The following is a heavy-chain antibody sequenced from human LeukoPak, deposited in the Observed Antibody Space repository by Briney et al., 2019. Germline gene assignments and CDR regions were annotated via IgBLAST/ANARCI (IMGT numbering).Heavy chain of an antibody. V-gene: IGHV3-30*04. Sequence: GGSLRLSCAASGFTFSSYAMHWVRQAPGKGLEWVAVIPYDGSNKYYADSVKGRFTISRDNSKNTLYLQMNSLRAEDTAVYYCARAMVRGVITATDYWGQGTLVTVSS. CDR1: GFTFSSYA. CDR3: ARAMVRGVITATDY. CDR2: IPYDGSNK. D-gene: IGHD3-10*01. J-gene: IGHJ4*02.